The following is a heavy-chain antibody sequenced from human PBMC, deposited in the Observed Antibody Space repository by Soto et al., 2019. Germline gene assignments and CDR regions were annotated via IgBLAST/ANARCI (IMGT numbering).Heavy chain of an antibody. Sequence: EVQLVESGGDLVQPGGSLRLSCVGSGFTFSNYWMTWVRQAPGKGLEWVANIKQGGDLLYYVDSVKGRFTISRDNAKNSLYLQMNGLRVEDTAVYYCARDRDYNEGNGRYYDAFDMWGQGTMVIVSS. CDR1: GFTFSNYW. CDR3: ARDRDYNEGNGRYYDAFDM. J-gene: IGHJ3*02. V-gene: IGHV3-7*04. D-gene: IGHD3-10*01. CDR2: IKQGGDLL.